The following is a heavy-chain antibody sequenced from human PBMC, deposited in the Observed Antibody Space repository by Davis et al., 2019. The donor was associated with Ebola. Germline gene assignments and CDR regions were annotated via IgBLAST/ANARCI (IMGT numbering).Heavy chain of an antibody. J-gene: IGHJ3*01. D-gene: IGHD2-8*02. CDR2: ISGSGDIT. CDR1: GITFSTYA. CDR3: AKSGCGTGVCKLLNF. V-gene: IGHV3-23*01. Sequence: PGGSLRLSCAASGITFSTYAMSWVRQAPGKGLEWVSRISGSGDITHYADSVKGRFTISRDNSKDTLYLQMNSLRAEDTAVYYCAKSGCGTGVCKLLNFWGQGIMVTVSS.